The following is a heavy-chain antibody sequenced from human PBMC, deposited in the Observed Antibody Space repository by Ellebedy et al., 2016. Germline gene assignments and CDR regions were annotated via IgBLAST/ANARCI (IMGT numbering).Heavy chain of an antibody. V-gene: IGHV1-46*01. CDR3: ASRSGLELSP. CDR2: INPSGGST. Sequence: ASVKVSXXASGYTFTSYYMHWVRQAPGQGLEWMGIINPSGGSTSYAQKFQGRVTMTRDTSTSTAYMELRSLRSDDTAVYYCASRSGLELSPWGQGTLVTVSS. D-gene: IGHD1-7*01. J-gene: IGHJ5*02. CDR1: GYTFTSYY.